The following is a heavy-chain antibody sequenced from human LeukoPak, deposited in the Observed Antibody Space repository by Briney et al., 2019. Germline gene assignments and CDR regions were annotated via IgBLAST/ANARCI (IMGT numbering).Heavy chain of an antibody. V-gene: IGHV4-59*01. D-gene: IGHD6-19*01. J-gene: IGHJ6*02. CDR3: ARDGRIAVAGFYYYYGMDV. Sequence: SETLSLTCTVPGGSIRTYYWSWIRQPPGKGLEWIGYNYYGGSTNYNPSLKSRVTISVDTSKNQLSLKLSSVTAADTAMYYCARDGRIAVAGFYYYYGMDVWGQGTTVTVSS. CDR2: NYYGGST. CDR1: GGSIRTYY.